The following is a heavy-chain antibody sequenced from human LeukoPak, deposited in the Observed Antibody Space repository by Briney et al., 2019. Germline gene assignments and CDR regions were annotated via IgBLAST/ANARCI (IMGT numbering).Heavy chain of an antibody. CDR3: AREVWIQLWLGWFDP. Sequence: SETLSLTCTVSGGSISSYYWSWIRQPAGKGLEWIGRIYTSGSTNYNPSLKRRVTMSGDTSKNQFSLKLSSVTAADTAVYYCAREVWIQLWLGWFDPWRQGTLVTVSS. D-gene: IGHD5-18*01. J-gene: IGHJ5*02. CDR2: IYTSGST. CDR1: GGSISSYY. V-gene: IGHV4-4*07.